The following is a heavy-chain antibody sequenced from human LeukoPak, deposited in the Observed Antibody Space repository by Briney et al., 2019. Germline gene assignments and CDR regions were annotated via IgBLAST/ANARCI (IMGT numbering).Heavy chain of an antibody. V-gene: IGHV3-23*01. CDR2: ISSGSDYT. J-gene: IGHJ2*01. D-gene: IGHD3-3*01. Sequence: GGSLRLSCAASGFPFSIHGMSWVRQAPRKGPEWVSSISSGSDYTYYADSVNGRFTISRDNSKNTLYLDMTSLRAGDTAIYYCAKIGVIGNWYYDLWGRGTLVAVSS. CDR3: AKIGVIGNWYYDL. CDR1: GFPFSIHG.